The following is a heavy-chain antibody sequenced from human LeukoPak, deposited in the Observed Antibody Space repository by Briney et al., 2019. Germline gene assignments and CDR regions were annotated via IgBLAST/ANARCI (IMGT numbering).Heavy chain of an antibody. V-gene: IGHV1-69*13. CDR3: AREGGYNSDRDAFDI. J-gene: IGHJ3*02. D-gene: IGHD5-24*01. CDR2: IIPIFGRA. CDR1: GGTFSSYA. Sequence: EASVKVSCKASGGTFSSYAISWVRQAPGQGLEWMGGIIPIFGRANYAQKFQGRVTITADESTSTAYMELSSLRSEDTAVYYCAREGGYNSDRDAFDIWGQGTMVTVSS.